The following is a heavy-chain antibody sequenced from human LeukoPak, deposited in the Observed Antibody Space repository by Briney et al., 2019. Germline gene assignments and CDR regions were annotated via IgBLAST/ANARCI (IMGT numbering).Heavy chain of an antibody. CDR3: ARGPDSSVEY. Sequence: GGSLRLSCAASGFTFSSYAMHWVRRAPGKGLEWVAVISYDGSNKYYADSVKGRFTISRDNSKNTLFLQMNSLRAEDTAVYYCARGPDSSVEYWGQGTLVTVSS. CDR1: GFTFSSYA. V-gene: IGHV3-30-3*01. D-gene: IGHD3-22*01. J-gene: IGHJ4*02. CDR2: ISYDGSNK.